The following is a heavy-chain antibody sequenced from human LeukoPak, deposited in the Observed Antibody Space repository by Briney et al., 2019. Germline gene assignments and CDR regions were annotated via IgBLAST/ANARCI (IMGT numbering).Heavy chain of an antibody. V-gene: IGHV3-30*03. CDR1: GFTFSSYG. J-gene: IGHJ3*02. CDR2: ISFDGSNK. D-gene: IGHD5-18*01. CDR3: ARARSSYGYGDAFDI. Sequence: GGSLRLSCAASGFTFSSYGMHWVRQAPGKGLEWVAVISFDGSNKYYADSVKGRFTISRDNSKNTLYLQMNSLRAEDTAVYYCARARSSYGYGDAFDIWGQGTMVTVSS.